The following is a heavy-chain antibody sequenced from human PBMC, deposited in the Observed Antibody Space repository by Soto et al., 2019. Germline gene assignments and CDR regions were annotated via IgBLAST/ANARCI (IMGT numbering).Heavy chain of an antibody. CDR3: AALPSRSSSSDY. J-gene: IGHJ4*02. V-gene: IGHV1-58*01. D-gene: IGHD6-6*01. Sequence: ASVKVSCKASGFTFTSSAVQWVRQARGQRLEWIGWIVVGSGNTNYAQKFQERVTITRDMSTSTAYMELSSLRSEDTAVYYCAALPSRSSSSDYWGQGTLVTVS. CDR1: GFTFTSSA. CDR2: IVVGSGNT.